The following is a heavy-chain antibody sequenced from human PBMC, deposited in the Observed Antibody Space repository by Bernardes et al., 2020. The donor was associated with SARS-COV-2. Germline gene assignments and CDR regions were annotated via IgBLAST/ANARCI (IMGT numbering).Heavy chain of an antibody. CDR1: GGSVSSISYY. J-gene: IGHJ4*02. Sequence: ADPLSLTCTVSGGSVSSISYYWGWLLQPPGKGLEWLGSIYYIGTTFYNPALKSRVTISVHTSKNQFSLNLRSVTAADTGVYFCARRGYSITTAPFDYWGQGTLVTVSS. D-gene: IGHD2-2*01. CDR2: IYYIGTT. CDR3: ARRGYSITTAPFDY. V-gene: IGHV4-39*01.